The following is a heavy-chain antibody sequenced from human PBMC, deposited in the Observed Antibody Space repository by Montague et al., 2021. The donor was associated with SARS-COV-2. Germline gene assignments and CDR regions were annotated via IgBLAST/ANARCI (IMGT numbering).Heavy chain of an antibody. CDR3: ARLGDGIVPSPILGPGPYYSFYYIDV. J-gene: IGHJ6*03. Sequence: SETLSLTCAVSGGSFSPYYWSWIRQPPGKGLEWIGEISRGGNTKYNPSLQSRVSISLDTSRNQFSLKVSSVTAADTAIYYCARLGDGIVPSPILGPGPYYSFYYIDVGGKGTTVTVSS. CDR2: ISRGGNT. CDR1: GGSFSPYY. D-gene: IGHD2-2*02. V-gene: IGHV4-34*01.